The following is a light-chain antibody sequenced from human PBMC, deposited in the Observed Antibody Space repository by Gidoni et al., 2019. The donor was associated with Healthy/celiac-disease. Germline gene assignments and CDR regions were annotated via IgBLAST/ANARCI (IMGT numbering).Light chain of an antibody. Sequence: SYELTQPPSVSVSPGQTASITCSGDTLGDKYACWYQQKPGQSPVLVIYQDSKRPSGIPERFSGSNSGNTATLTISGTQAMDEADYYCQAWDSSTWVFGTGTKVTVL. CDR1: TLGDKY. CDR3: QAWDSSTWV. CDR2: QDS. V-gene: IGLV3-1*01. J-gene: IGLJ1*01.